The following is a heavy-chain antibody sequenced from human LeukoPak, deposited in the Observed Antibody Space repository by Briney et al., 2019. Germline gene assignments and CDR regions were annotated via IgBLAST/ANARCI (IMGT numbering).Heavy chain of an antibody. J-gene: IGHJ6*02. CDR1: GFTFSDYY. CDR2: ISSSGSTI. V-gene: IGHV3-11*01. Sequence: GGSLRLSCAASGFTFSDYYMSWIRQAPGKGLEWVSYISSSGSTIYYADSVKGRFTISRDNAKNSLYLQMNSLRAEDTAVYYCARSTVPYDFWGGPRDNYYGMDVWGQGTTVTVSS. CDR3: ARSTVPYDFWGGPRDNYYGMDV. D-gene: IGHD3-3*01.